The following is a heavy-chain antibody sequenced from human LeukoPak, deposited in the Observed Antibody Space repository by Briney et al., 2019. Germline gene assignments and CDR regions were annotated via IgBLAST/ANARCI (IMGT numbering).Heavy chain of an antibody. D-gene: IGHD3-22*01. Sequence: GGSLRLSCAASGFTFSSYGMHWVRQAPGKGLEWVAVISSDGNNKDYVDSVKGRFTFSRDNSKNTLYLQMNSLRAEDTAVYYCAKGNDIGGYYYPHFDYWGQGTLVTVSS. CDR3: AKGNDIGGYYYPHFDY. J-gene: IGHJ4*02. CDR1: GFTFSSYG. V-gene: IGHV3-30*18. CDR2: ISSDGNNK.